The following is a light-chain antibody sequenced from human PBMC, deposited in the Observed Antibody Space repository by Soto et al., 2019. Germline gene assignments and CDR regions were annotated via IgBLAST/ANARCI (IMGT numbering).Light chain of an antibody. Sequence: EIVLTQSPGTLSLSPGERATLSCRASQSVSSSALAWYQQKPGQAPRRLIYGASSRATGIPDRFSGSGSGTDFTLTISRLEPEDFAVYYCQQFSSYPLTFGGGAKVDNK. CDR2: GAS. J-gene: IGKJ4*01. CDR3: QQFSSYPLT. CDR1: QSVSSSA. V-gene: IGKV3-20*01.